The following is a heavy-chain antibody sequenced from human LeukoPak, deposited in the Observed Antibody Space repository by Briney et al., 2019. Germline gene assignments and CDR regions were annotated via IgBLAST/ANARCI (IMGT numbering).Heavy chain of an antibody. CDR3: ARDEYSSSSGDAFDI. Sequence: SETLSLTCTVSGFSITTGYYWAWIRQPPGKRLEWIGTIFRIGSTYYNPSLKSRVTISVDTSKNQFSLKLSSVTAADTAVYYCARDEYSSSSGDAFDIWGQGTMVTVSS. CDR2: IFRIGST. V-gene: IGHV4-38-2*02. D-gene: IGHD6-6*01. J-gene: IGHJ3*02. CDR1: GFSITTGYY.